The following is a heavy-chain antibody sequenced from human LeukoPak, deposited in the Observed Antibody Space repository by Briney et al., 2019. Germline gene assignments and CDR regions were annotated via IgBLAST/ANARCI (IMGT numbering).Heavy chain of an antibody. Sequence: KPSQTLSLTCAVSGVSISSGDFSWSWIRQAPGKGLEWLGFMYYSGSTHYNPSLKSRITMLVDTSKNQFFLNLSSVTAADTAFYYCVRGFDYVFYDWGQGTLVTVSS. J-gene: IGHJ4*02. V-gene: IGHV4-30-4*07. CDR3: VRGFDYVFYD. CDR1: GVSISSGDFS. D-gene: IGHD3-16*01. CDR2: MYYSGST.